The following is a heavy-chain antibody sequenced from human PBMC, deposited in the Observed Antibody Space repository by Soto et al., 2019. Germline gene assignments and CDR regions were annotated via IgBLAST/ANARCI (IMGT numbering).Heavy chain of an antibody. D-gene: IGHD2-8*01. V-gene: IGHV4-31*03. CDR1: GGSISSGGYY. CDR3: ARDNALRYCTNGVCYSGRWFDP. J-gene: IGHJ5*02. CDR2: IYYSGST. Sequence: SETLSLTCTVSGGSISSGGYYWSWIRQHPGKGLEWIGYIYYSGSTYYNPSLKSRVTISVDTSKNQFSLKLSSVTAADTAVYYCARDNALRYCTNGVCYSGRWFDPWGQGTLVTVSS.